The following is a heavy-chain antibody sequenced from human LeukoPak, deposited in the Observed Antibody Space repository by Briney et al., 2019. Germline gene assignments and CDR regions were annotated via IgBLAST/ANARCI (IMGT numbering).Heavy chain of an antibody. J-gene: IGHJ4*02. CDR3: ASNRIAVAGTDY. CDR1: GGSISSGGYS. CDR2: IYHSGST. V-gene: IGHV4-30-2*01. D-gene: IGHD6-19*01. Sequence: SETLSLTCAVSGGSISSGGYSWSWIRQPPGKGLEWIGYIYHSGSTYYNPSLKSRVTISVDRSKNQFSLKLSSVTAADTDVYYCASNRIAVAGTDYWGQGTLVTVSS.